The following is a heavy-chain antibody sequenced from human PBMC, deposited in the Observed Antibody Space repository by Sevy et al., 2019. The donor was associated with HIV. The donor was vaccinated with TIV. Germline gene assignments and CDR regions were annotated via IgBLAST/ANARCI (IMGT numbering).Heavy chain of an antibody. CDR3: ARQGGIVDRAFDY. V-gene: IGHV4-39*01. J-gene: IGHJ4*02. CDR1: GGSISSSSYD. Sequence: SETLSLTCTVSGGSISSSSYDWGWIRQPPGKGLEWIGSMYSSGNTYYNQSLKSRVTIFVDTSKNQISLKLTSVTAADTAVYYCARQGGIVDRAFDYWGQGTLVTVSS. D-gene: IGHD2-21*01. CDR2: MYSSGNT.